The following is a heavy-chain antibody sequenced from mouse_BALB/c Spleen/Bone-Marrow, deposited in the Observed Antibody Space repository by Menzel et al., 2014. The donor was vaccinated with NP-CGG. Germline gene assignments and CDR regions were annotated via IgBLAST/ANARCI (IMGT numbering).Heavy chain of an antibody. CDR2: ISSGSSTI. CDR1: GFTFSSFG. J-gene: IGHJ1*01. V-gene: IGHV5-17*02. Sequence: EVQGVESGGGLVQPGGSRRLSCAASGFTFSSFGMHWVRQAPEKGLEWAAYISSGSSTIFYVDTVKGRFTISRDNPKNTLFLQMTSLRSEDTAMYYCTRGGNWDDFDVWGAGTTVTVSS. CDR3: TRGGNWDDFDV. D-gene: IGHD4-1*01.